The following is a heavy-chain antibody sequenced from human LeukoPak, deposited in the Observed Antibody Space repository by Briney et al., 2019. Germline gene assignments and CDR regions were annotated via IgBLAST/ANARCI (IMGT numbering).Heavy chain of an antibody. CDR3: ARVVAAAGSFYYFDY. V-gene: IGHV5-51*01. CDR1: GYSFTSYW. D-gene: IGHD6-13*01. CDR2: IYPGDSDT. Sequence: GESLKISCKGSGYSFTSYWIGWARQMPGKGLEWMGIIYPGDSDTRHSPSFQGQVTISADKSISTAYLQWSSLKASDTAMYYCARVVAAAGSFYYFDYWGQGTLVTVSS. J-gene: IGHJ4*02.